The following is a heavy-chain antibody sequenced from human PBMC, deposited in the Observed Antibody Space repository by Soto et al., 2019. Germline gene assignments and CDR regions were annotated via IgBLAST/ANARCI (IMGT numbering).Heavy chain of an antibody. J-gene: IGHJ5*02. CDR2: IFSNDEK. D-gene: IGHD1-20*01. CDR3: ARMLLSGTPNWFDP. Sequence: GSGPTLVNPTETLTLTCTVSGFSLSNARMGVSWIRQPPGKALEWLAHIFSNDEKSYSTSLKSRLTISKDTSKSQVVLTMTNMDPVDTATYYCARMLLSGTPNWFDPWGQGTLVTVSS. V-gene: IGHV2-26*01. CDR1: GFSLSNARMG.